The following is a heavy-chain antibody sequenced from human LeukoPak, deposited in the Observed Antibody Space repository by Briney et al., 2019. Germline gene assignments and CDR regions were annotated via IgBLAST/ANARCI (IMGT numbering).Heavy chain of an antibody. CDR3: ARDDGYPDY. D-gene: IGHD3-22*01. CDR1: GYSFTSNY. Sequence: GASVKVSCKASGYSFTSNYIHWVRQAPGQGLEWMGMIYPRDGSTSYAQKFQGRVTMTRDTSTSTVYMELSSLRSEDTAVYYCARDDGYPDYWGQGTLVTVSS. CDR2: IYPRDGST. V-gene: IGHV1-46*01. J-gene: IGHJ4*02.